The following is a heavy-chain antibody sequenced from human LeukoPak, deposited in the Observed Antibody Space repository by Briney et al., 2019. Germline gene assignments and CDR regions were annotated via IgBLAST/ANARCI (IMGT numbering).Heavy chain of an antibody. V-gene: IGHV4-59*01. J-gene: IGHJ6*02. Sequence: PSETLSLTCTVSGGSINDFYWTWIRQPPGKGLEWIGYIFYSGSANSNPSLESRVTISVDTSKNQFSLELSSVTAADTAAYYCARLRSGSTPPPPHYYYGLDVWGQGTTVIVSS. CDR3: ARLRSGSTPPPPHYYYGLDV. CDR1: GGSINDFY. D-gene: IGHD1-26*01. CDR2: IFYSGSA.